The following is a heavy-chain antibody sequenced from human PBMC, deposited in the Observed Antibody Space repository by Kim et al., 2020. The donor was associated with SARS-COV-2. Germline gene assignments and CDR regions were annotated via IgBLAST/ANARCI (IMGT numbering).Heavy chain of an antibody. CDR2: ISYDGSNK. D-gene: IGHD3-10*01. CDR1: GFTFSSYA. V-gene: IGHV3-30*04. J-gene: IGHJ6*02. Sequence: GGSLRLSCAASGFTFSSYAMHWVRQAPGKGLEWVAVISYDGSNKYYADSVKGRFTISRDNSKNTLYLQMNSLRAEDTAVYYCARDLPHYYTSGSSVGSDYYYGMDVWGQGPTVTVSS. CDR3: ARDLPHYYTSGSSVGSDYYYGMDV.